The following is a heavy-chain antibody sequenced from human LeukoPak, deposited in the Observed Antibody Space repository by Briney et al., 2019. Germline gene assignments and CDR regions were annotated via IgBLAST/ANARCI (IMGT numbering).Heavy chain of an antibody. D-gene: IGHD6-19*01. V-gene: IGHV4-59*12. CDR2: IYHSGST. Sequence: SETLSLTCTVSGGSISSYYWSWVRQPPGKGLEWIGEIYHSGSTNYNPSLESRVTISVDKPENQFSLKLSPVTAADTAVYYCARVGVASYNFDYWGQGTLVTVSS. CDR1: GGSISSYY. CDR3: ARVGVASYNFDY. J-gene: IGHJ4*02.